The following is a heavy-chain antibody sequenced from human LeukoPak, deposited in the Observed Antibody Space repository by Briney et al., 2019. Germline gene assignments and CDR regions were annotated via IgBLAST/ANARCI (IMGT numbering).Heavy chain of an antibody. V-gene: IGHV4-34*01. CDR1: GGSFSGYY. D-gene: IGHD6-13*01. CDR2: INHRGST. CDR3: ASEIAAARSAFDI. J-gene: IGHJ3*02. Sequence: SETLSLTCAVYGGSFSGYYWSWIRQPPGKGLEWIGEINHRGSTNYNPSLKSRVTISVDTSKNQFSLKLSSVTAADTAVYYCASEIAAARSAFDIWGQGTMVTVSS.